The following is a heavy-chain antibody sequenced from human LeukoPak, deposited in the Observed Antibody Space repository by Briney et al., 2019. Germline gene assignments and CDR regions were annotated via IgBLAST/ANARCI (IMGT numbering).Heavy chain of an antibody. V-gene: IGHV1-2*02. CDR2: FNPNSGGT. CDR3: ARDSDYGDGFDP. CDR1: GYTFTGYY. J-gene: IGHJ5*02. Sequence: GASVKVSCKASGYTFTGYYMHWVRQAPGQGLEWMGWFNPNSGGTNYAQKFQGRVTMTRDTSISTAYMELSRLRSDDTAVYYCARDSDYGDGFDPWGQGTLVTVSS. D-gene: IGHD4-17*01.